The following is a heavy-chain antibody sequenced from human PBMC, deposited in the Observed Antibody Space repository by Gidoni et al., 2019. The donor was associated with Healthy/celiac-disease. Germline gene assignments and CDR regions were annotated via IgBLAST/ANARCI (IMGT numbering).Heavy chain of an antibody. CDR3: AKDRSVGPAAGTDWGAFDI. Sequence: EVQLVESGGGLVQPGRSLRLSCAASGFTFDDYAMHWVRQAPGKGLEWVSGISWNSGSIGYADSVKGRFTISRDNAKNSLYLQMNSLRAEDTALYYCAKDRSVGPAAGTDWGAFDIWGQGTMVTVSS. J-gene: IGHJ3*02. V-gene: IGHV3-9*01. CDR2: ISWNSGSI. CDR1: GFTFDDYA. D-gene: IGHD6-13*01.